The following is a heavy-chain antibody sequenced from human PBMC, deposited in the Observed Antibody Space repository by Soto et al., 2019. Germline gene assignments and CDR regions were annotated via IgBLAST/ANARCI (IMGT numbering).Heavy chain of an antibody. CDR1: GGTFSSYA. Sequence: ASVKVSCKASGGTFSSYAISWVRQAPGQGLEWMGGIIPIFGTANYAQKFQGRVTITADESTSTAYMELSSLRSEDTAVYYCARGFFKALGGKLRAGYYYGMDVWGQGTTVTVSS. CDR2: IIPIFGTA. CDR3: ARGFFKALGGKLRAGYYYGMDV. D-gene: IGHD2-15*01. V-gene: IGHV1-69*13. J-gene: IGHJ6*02.